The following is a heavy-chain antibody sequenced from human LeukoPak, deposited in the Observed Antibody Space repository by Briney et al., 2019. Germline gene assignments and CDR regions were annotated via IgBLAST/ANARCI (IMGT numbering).Heavy chain of an antibody. CDR2: MYYSGST. D-gene: IGHD3-22*01. CDR3: ARPYYYDSRIDP. CDR1: GGSISSGDYY. Sequence: SQTLSLTCTVSGGSISSGDYYWSWIGQPPGKGLEWIAYMYYSGSTYYNPSLKSRVTMSADTSKNQLSLKLSSVTAADTAVYYCARPYYYDSRIDPWGQGILVNVSS. V-gene: IGHV4-30-4*01. J-gene: IGHJ5*02.